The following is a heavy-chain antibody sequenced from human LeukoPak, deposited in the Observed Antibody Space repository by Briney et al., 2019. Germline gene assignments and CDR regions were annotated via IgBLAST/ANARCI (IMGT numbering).Heavy chain of an antibody. CDR2: IIPILGIA. J-gene: IGHJ6*02. Sequence: SVKVSCKASGGTFSSYAISWVRQAPGQGLEWMGRIIPILGIANYAQKFQGRVTITADKSTSTAYMELSSLRSEDTAVYYCARDREYYDNYYYGMDVWGQGTTVTVSS. CDR1: GGTFSSYA. CDR3: ARDREYYDNYYYGMDV. D-gene: IGHD3-9*01. V-gene: IGHV1-69*04.